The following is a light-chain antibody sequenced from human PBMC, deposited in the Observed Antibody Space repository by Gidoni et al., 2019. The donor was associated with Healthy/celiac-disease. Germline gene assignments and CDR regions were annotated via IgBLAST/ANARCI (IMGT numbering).Light chain of an antibody. Sequence: DIQLTQSPSFLSASVGDRVTITCRASQGISSYLAWYQQKPGKAPKLLIYAASPLQSGVPSRFSGSGSGTEFTLTISRLQPEDFATYYCQQLNSYPRAFGPGTKVDIK. CDR2: AAS. V-gene: IGKV1-9*01. J-gene: IGKJ3*01. CDR3: QQLNSYPRA. CDR1: QGISSY.